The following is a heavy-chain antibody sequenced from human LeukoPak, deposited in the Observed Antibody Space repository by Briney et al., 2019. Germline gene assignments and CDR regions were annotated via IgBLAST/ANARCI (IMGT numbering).Heavy chain of an antibody. D-gene: IGHD4-17*01. CDR2: MNPNSGNT. V-gene: IGHV1-8*01. J-gene: IGHJ4*02. CDR1: GYTFTSYD. Sequence: GASVKVSCKASGYTFTSYDINWVRQATGQGLEWMGWMNPNSGNTGYAQKFQGRVTMTRNTSISTAYMELSSLRSEDTAVYYCASEVTTVTTSDYWGQGTLVTVSS. CDR3: ASEVTTVTTSDY.